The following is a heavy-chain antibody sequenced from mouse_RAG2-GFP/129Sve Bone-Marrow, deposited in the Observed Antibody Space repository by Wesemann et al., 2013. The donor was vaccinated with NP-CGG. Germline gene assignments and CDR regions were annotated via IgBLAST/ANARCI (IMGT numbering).Heavy chain of an antibody. V-gene: IGHV1-4*02. Sequence: QVQLQQSAAELARPGASVKMSCKASGYTFTSYTMHWVKQRPGQGLEWIGYINPSSGYTEYNQKFKDKTTLTADKSSSTAYMQLSSLTSEDSAVYYCTKIYYYGSSGWYFDVWGAGTTVTVSS. CDR1: GYTFTSYT. CDR2: INPSSGYT. D-gene: IGHD1-1*01. J-gene: IGHJ1*01. CDR3: TKIYYYGSSGWYFDV.